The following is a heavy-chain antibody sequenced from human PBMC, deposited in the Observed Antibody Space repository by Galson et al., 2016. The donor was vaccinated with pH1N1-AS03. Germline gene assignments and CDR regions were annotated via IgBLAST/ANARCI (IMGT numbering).Heavy chain of an antibody. CDR1: GFTFSDYA. D-gene: IGHD2-2*03. Sequence: SLRLSCAASGFTFSDYAMGWVRQAPGKGLEWLAEISGTGGSPFYADSVKGRVTISRDNSKNTVYLQMTSLRVEDTAFYYCGGRDGWINDYWGQGILVTVSS. CDR3: GGRDGWINDY. J-gene: IGHJ4*02. CDR2: ISGTGGSP. V-gene: IGHV3-23*01.